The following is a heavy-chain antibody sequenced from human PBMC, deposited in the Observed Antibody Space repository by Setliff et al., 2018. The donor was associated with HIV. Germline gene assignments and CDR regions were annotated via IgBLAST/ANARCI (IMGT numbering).Heavy chain of an antibody. CDR2: ISSDGSNE. CDR1: GFTFSSHA. Sequence: GGSLRLSCAASGFTFSSHAMQWVRQAPGKGLEWVAVISSDGSNEYYADSVKGRFTISRDNSKNTLYVQMYRLRAEDTAVYYCARDQLAMVRRNGMDVWGQGTTVTVSS. V-gene: IGHV3-30*04. CDR3: ARDQLAMVRRNGMDV. J-gene: IGHJ6*02. D-gene: IGHD3-10*01.